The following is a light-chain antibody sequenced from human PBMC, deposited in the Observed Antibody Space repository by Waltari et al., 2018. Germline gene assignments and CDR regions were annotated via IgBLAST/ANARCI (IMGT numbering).Light chain of an antibody. V-gene: IGKV3-20*01. CDR1: RSISSGY. CDR2: GTS. CDR3: QQYDSSPT. J-gene: IGKJ3*01. Sequence: EIVLTQSPGTLSLSPGERATLSCRASRSISSGYLAWYQQKPGQAPRFLIYGTSSRATGIPDRFSGSGSGTEFTLTINRLESEDSAVYFSQQYDSSPTFGPGTKVEIK.